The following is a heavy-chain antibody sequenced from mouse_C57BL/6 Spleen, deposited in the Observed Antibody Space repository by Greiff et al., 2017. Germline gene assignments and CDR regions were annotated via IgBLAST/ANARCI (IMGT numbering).Heavy chain of an antibody. V-gene: IGHV1-4*01. Sequence: VQLQQSGAELARPGASVKMSCKASGYTFTSYTMHWVKQRPGQGLEWIGYINPSSGYTKYNQKFKDKATLTADKSSSTAYMQLSSLSSDDSAVYYCASGGLPLYYFDYWGQGTTLTVSS. J-gene: IGHJ2*01. CDR2: INPSSGYT. CDR3: ASGGLPLYYFDY. CDR1: GYTFTSYT. D-gene: IGHD3-1*01.